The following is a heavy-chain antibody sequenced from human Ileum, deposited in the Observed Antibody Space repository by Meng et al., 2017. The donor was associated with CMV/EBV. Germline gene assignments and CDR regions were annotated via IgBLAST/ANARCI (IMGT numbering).Heavy chain of an antibody. J-gene: IGHJ4*02. CDR1: GYSFTSYL. V-gene: IGHV5-51*01. D-gene: IGHD5-18*01. CDR3: ARQTKPNLHSYYFDY. Sequence: ESLMISRKCSGYSFTSYLIGWVRQMPGKGLEWMGIIYPGDSDTRYSPSFQGQVTISADKSISTAYLQWSSLKASDTAMYYCARQTKPNLHSYYFDYWGQGTLVTVSS. CDR2: IYPGDSDT.